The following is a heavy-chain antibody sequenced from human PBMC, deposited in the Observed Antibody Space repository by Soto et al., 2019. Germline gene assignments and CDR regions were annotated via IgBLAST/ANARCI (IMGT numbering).Heavy chain of an antibody. D-gene: IGHD3-3*02. CDR3: ARVAFSYFGMDV. CDR1: GGAISSYY. CDR2: VFSSGST. Sequence: PSETLSLTCSVPGGAISSYYWSWVRQPAGKGLEWIGRVFSSGSTNYNASLKSRVTMSIDTSKNEVSLTLRSVTAADTGVYYCARVAFSYFGMDVWGPGXTVTVYS. V-gene: IGHV4-4*07. J-gene: IGHJ6*02.